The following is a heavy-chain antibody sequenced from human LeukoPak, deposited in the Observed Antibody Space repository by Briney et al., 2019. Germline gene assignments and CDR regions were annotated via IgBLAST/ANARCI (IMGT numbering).Heavy chain of an antibody. V-gene: IGHV3-23*01. CDR2: ISGSGGST. Sequence: GRSLRLSCAASGFTFSSYAMSWVRQAPGKGLEWVSAISGSGGSTYYADSVKGRFTISRDNSKNTLYLQMNSLRAEDTAVYYCAKVRSIQWLRLRDDAFHIWGQGTMVTVSA. J-gene: IGHJ3*02. CDR1: GFTFSSYA. D-gene: IGHD5-12*01. CDR3: AKVRSIQWLRLRDDAFHI.